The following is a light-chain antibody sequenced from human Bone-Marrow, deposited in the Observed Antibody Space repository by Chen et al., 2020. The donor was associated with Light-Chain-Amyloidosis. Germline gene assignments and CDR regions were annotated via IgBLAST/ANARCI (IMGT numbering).Light chain of an antibody. CDR3: QQRSDWYT. Sequence: ILLTQSPATLSLSPGERATLSCRVSQSVGTSLAWYQQKPGQDPRLLIYDASDRATGIPARFSGSGSGTDFTLTISNLEPEDFAVYYCQQRSDWYTFGQGTKLEIK. J-gene: IGKJ2*01. V-gene: IGKV3-11*01. CDR1: QSVGTS. CDR2: DAS.